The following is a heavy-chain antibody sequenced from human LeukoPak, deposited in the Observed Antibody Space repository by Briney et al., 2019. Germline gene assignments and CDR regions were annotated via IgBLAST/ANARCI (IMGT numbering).Heavy chain of an antibody. CDR2: INQDGVEK. D-gene: IGHD5-24*01. CDR3: ARGFDGYYGFDL. V-gene: IGHV3-7*05. J-gene: IGHJ3*01. Sequence: GGSLRLSCAASGFTFTTYWMSWVRQAPGKGLEWVANINQDGVEKYYVASVRGRLTISRDNAKNSMYVQTNSLRAEDAAVYYCARGFDGYYGFDLWGQGTMVTVSS. CDR1: GFTFTTYW.